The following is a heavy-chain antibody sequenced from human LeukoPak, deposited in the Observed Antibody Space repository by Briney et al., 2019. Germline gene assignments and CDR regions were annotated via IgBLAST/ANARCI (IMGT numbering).Heavy chain of an antibody. CDR3: ARYDSSGYSLY. Sequence: GGSLRLSCAASGFTFSSYSMNWVRQAPGKGLEWVSSISSSSSYIYYADSVKGRFTISRDNAKNSLYLQMNSLRAEDTAVYYCARYDSSGYSLYWGQGTLVTVSS. CDR2: ISSSSSYI. V-gene: IGHV3-21*01. D-gene: IGHD3-22*01. CDR1: GFTFSSYS. J-gene: IGHJ4*02.